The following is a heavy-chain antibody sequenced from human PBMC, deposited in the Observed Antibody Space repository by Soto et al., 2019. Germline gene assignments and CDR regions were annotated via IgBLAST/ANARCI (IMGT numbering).Heavy chain of an antibody. D-gene: IGHD2-2*01. CDR3: ARERHQLLSYGMDV. Sequence: QVQLVESGGGVVQPGRSLRLSCAASGFTFSSYAMHWVRQAPGKGLEWVAVISYDGSNKYYADSVKGRFTISRDNSKNTLYLQMNSLRAEDMAVYYCARERHQLLSYGMDVWGQGTTVTVSS. V-gene: IGHV3-30-3*01. CDR2: ISYDGSNK. J-gene: IGHJ6*02. CDR1: GFTFSSYA.